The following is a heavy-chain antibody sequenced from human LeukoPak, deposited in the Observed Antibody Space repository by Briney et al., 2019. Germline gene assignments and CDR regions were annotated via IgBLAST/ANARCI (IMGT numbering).Heavy chain of an antibody. Sequence: TGGSLRLSCAASGFTFSSYAMSWVRQAPGKGLEWVSAISGSGGSTYYADSVKGRFTISRDNSKNTLYLQMNSLRAEDTAVYYCAKPSAIFGVVSLFDIWGQGTMVTVSS. J-gene: IGHJ3*02. CDR1: GFTFSSYA. V-gene: IGHV3-23*01. CDR3: AKPSAIFGVVSLFDI. CDR2: ISGSGGST. D-gene: IGHD3-3*01.